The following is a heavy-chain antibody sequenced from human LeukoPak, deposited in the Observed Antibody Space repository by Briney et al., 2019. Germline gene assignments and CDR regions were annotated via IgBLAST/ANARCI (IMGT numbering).Heavy chain of an antibody. CDR3: ARDEIFRLYCSSTSCYGGAFDI. CDR1: GFTFSSYA. Sequence: PGRSLRLSCAASGFTFSSYAMHWVRQAPGKGLEWVAVISYDGSNKYYADSVKGRFTISRDNSKNTLYLQMNSLRAEDTAVYYCARDEIFRLYCSSTSCYGGAFDIWGQGTMVTVSS. V-gene: IGHV3-30-3*01. CDR2: ISYDGSNK. J-gene: IGHJ3*02. D-gene: IGHD2-2*01.